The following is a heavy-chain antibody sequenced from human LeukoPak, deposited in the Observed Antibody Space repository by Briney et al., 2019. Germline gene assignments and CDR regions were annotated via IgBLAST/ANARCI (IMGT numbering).Heavy chain of an antibody. D-gene: IGHD3-3*01. V-gene: IGHV1-8*01. CDR2: MNPNSGNT. Sequence: ASVKVSCKASGYTFTSYDINWVRQATGQGLEWMGWMNPNSGNTGYAQKFQGRVTMTRNTSISTAYMEPSSLRSEDTAVYYCARRAKTIFGVVTRYGMDGWGQGTTVTVSS. J-gene: IGHJ6*02. CDR3: ARRAKTIFGVVTRYGMDG. CDR1: GYTFTSYD.